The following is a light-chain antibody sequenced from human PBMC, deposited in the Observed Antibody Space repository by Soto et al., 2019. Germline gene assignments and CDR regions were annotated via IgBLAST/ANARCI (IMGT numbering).Light chain of an antibody. V-gene: IGKV1-39*01. CDR3: QQSYSAPLT. J-gene: IGKJ4*01. CDR2: AAS. CDR1: QSISSY. Sequence: DIHMTHSPSSLSASVLDRVTITFLASQSISSYLNWYEQKPGKAPKLLIYAASSLQSGVPSRFGGSGSGTDFTLTISSLQPEDFATYYCQQSYSAPLTFGGGTKVDIK.